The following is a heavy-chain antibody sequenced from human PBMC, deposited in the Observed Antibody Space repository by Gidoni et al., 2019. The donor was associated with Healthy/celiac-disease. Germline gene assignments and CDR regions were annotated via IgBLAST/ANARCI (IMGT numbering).Heavy chain of an antibody. Sequence: EVQLVESGGGLVKPGGSLRLSCAASGFTFSSYSMNWVRQAPGKGLEWVSSISSSSSYIYYADSVKGRFTISRDNAKNSLYLQMNSLRAEDTAVYYCARVLGSSPNYLLPGYWGQGTLVTVSS. D-gene: IGHD1-26*01. V-gene: IGHV3-21*01. CDR3: ARVLGSSPNYLLPGY. CDR2: ISSSSSYI. J-gene: IGHJ4*02. CDR1: GFTFSSYS.